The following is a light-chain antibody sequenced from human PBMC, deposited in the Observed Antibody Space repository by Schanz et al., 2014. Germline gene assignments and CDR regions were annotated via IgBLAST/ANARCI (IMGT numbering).Light chain of an antibody. V-gene: IGKV1-39*01. CDR3: QQYYTYSPEWT. Sequence: DIQMTQSPSSLSASVGDRVTITCRASQSISSYLNWYQQKPGKAPKLLIYAASSLQSGVPSRFSGSGSGTEFTLTISGLQPDDFATYYCQQYYTYSPEWTFGPGTKVEIK. CDR1: QSISSY. J-gene: IGKJ1*01. CDR2: AAS.